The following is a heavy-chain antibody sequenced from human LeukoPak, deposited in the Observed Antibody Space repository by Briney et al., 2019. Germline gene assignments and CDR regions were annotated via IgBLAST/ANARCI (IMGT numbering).Heavy chain of an antibody. CDR3: AREFGVANYYYYGMDV. CDR1: GFTFSSYA. V-gene: IGHV3-30-3*01. J-gene: IGHJ6*02. Sequence: GGSLRLSCAGSGFTFSSYAMHWVRQAPGKGLEWVAVISYDGSNEYYADSVKGRFTISRDNSKNTLYLQMNSLRAEDTAVYYCAREFGVANYYYYGMDVWGQGTTVTVSS. CDR2: ISYDGSNE. D-gene: IGHD3-3*01.